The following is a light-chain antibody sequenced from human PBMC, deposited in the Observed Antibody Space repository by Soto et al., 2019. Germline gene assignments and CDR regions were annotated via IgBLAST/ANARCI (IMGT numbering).Light chain of an antibody. CDR3: PQCGSSPWT. CDR1: QSVSSYY. CDR2: AAS. Sequence: EIVLTQSPGTLSLSPGERATLSCRASQSVSSYYLAWYQQKPGQAPRLLIYAASSRATGIPDRFSGGGSGTDFTLTISRLEPEDFAVYYCPQCGSSPWTFGQGTKVDIK. J-gene: IGKJ1*01. V-gene: IGKV3-20*01.